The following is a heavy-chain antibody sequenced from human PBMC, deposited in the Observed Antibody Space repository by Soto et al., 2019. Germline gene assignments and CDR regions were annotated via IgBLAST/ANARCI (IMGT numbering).Heavy chain of an antibody. CDR3: ARDRSYTTDY. V-gene: IGHV3-74*01. Sequence: VGSLRLSCAASGFTFSNSWMHWVRQAPGKGLVWVSYINSDGSTTTYADSVKGRFTISRDNAKNTVYLQITSLTAEDTAVYYCARDRSYTTDYWGQGTLVTVSS. CDR1: GFTFSNSW. CDR2: INSDGSTT. D-gene: IGHD1-26*01. J-gene: IGHJ4*02.